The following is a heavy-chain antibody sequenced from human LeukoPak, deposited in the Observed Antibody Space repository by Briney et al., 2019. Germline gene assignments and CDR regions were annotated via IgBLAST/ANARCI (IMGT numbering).Heavy chain of an antibody. D-gene: IGHD1-26*01. Sequence: GGSLRLSCAASGFTCSSYSMNWVRQAPGEGLEWVSSISSSSSYIYYAESVRGRFPISRDNAKNSLYLQMNSLRAEDTAVYYCAKISGLYSGSPLDYWGQGTLVTVSS. V-gene: IGHV3-21*01. CDR2: ISSSSSYI. J-gene: IGHJ4*02. CDR1: GFTCSSYS. CDR3: AKISGLYSGSPLDY.